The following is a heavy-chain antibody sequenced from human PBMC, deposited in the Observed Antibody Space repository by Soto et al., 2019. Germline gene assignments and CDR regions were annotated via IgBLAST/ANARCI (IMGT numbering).Heavy chain of an antibody. CDR2: INAGNGNT. Sequence: GASVKVSCKASGYTFASYAISWMRQAPGQRLEWMGWINAGNGNTKYSQKFQDRVTITRDTSASTAYMELSSLRSEDTAVYYCARAIVATINYYYYGMDFWGQGTTVTVSS. CDR3: ARAIVATINYYYYGMDF. V-gene: IGHV1-3*01. D-gene: IGHD5-12*01. CDR1: GYTFASYA. J-gene: IGHJ6*02.